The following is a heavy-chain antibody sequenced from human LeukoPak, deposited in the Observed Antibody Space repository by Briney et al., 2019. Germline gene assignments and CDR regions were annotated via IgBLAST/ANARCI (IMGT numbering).Heavy chain of an antibody. V-gene: IGHV3-21*01. CDR1: GFTFSSYS. CDR2: ISSSSSYI. CDR3: ARGGGVATSGLWYYMDV. Sequence: GGSLRLSCAASGFTFSSYSMNWVRQAPGKGLEWVSSISSSSSYIYYADSVKGRFTISRDDAKNSLYLQMNSLRAEDTAVYYCARGGGVATSGLWYYMDVWGKGTTVTVPS. D-gene: IGHD5-12*01. J-gene: IGHJ6*03.